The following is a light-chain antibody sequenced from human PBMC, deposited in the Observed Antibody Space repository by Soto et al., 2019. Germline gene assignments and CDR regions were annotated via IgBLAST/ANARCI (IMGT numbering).Light chain of an antibody. V-gene: IGKV1-5*01. CDR2: DVS. J-gene: IGKJ1*01. Sequence: IQMTQSPSTLSASLGDRVTITCRASQTIDTWLAWYQQKPWKAPKVLIYDVSTLESGVPSRFSGSGSGTEFTLTVSSLQPDDFATYYCQQYNSYPRTFGQGTKVDIK. CDR1: QTIDTW. CDR3: QQYNSYPRT.